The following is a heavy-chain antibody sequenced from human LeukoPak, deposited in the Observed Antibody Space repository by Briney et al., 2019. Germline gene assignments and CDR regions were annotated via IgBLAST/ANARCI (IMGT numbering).Heavy chain of an antibody. V-gene: IGHV1-8*03. CDR3: ARGLYHYDFWSGYYTPRDYYYYYMDV. Sequence: ASVKVSSKASGYTFTSYDINWVRQATGQGLEWMGWMNPNSGNTGYAQKFQGRVTITRNTSISTAYMELSSLRSEDTAAYYCARGLYHYDFWSGYYTPRDYYYYYMDVWGKGTTVTVSS. CDR2: MNPNSGNT. D-gene: IGHD3-3*01. CDR1: GYTFTSYD. J-gene: IGHJ6*03.